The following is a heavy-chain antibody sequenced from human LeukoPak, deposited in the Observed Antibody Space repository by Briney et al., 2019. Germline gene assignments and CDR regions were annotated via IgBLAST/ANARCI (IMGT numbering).Heavy chain of an antibody. CDR3: ATTPLALTGETFDY. V-gene: IGHV5-51*01. Sequence: GESLKISCKGSGYSFTTNWIVWVRQMPAKGLEWMGVIYPGDSDTRYTPSFQGQVTISADKSVSTAYLQWSSLKASDTAMYYCATTPLALTGETFDYWGQGTLVTVSS. J-gene: IGHJ4*02. CDR1: GYSFTTNW. D-gene: IGHD3-3*02. CDR2: IYPGDSDT.